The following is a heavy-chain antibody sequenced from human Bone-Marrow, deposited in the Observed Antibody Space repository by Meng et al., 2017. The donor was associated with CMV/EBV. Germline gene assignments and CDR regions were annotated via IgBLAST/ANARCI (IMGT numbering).Heavy chain of an antibody. CDR2: INSDGSST. D-gene: IGHD3-10*01. CDR3: ARARYYGSGIAGMDV. Sequence: GESLKISCAASGFTFSSYWMHWVRQAPGKGLVWVSRINSDGSSTSYADSVKGRFTISRDNAKSTLYLQMNSLRAEDTAVYYCARARYYGSGIAGMDVWGQGTTVTVSS. V-gene: IGHV3-74*01. J-gene: IGHJ6*02. CDR1: GFTFSSYW.